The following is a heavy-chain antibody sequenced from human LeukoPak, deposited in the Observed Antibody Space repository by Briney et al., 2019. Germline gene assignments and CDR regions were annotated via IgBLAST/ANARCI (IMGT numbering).Heavy chain of an antibody. J-gene: IGHJ4*02. V-gene: IGHV4-39*02. D-gene: IGHD3-10*01. CDR1: GASISIDNYY. Sequence: SETLSLTCTVSGASISIDNYYWGWIRQPPGKGLEWVGTKYYSGSTFASPSLGSRVSIFVDRSKNHFSLKLTSVTAADTDVYYCASLPGRNYFYFDNWGQGTLVTVSP. CDR2: KYYSGST. CDR3: ASLPGRNYFYFDN.